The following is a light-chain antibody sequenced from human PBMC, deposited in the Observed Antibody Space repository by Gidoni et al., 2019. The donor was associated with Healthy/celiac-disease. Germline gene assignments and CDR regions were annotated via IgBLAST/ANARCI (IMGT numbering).Light chain of an antibody. V-gene: IGKV1-33*01. CDR2: DAS. Sequence: DTLMTQSPSSLSASVGDRVTITCQASQDISNYLNWYQQKPGKAPKLLIYDASNLETGVPSRFSGSGSGTDFTFSISSLQPEDIATYYCQQYDNLPLTFGPGTKVDIK. CDR3: QQYDNLPLT. CDR1: QDISNY. J-gene: IGKJ3*01.